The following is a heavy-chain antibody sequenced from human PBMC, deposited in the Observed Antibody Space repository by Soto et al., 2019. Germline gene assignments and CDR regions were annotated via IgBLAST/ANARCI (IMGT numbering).Heavy chain of an antibody. CDR3: ARDVVPAAPLYSYYGMDV. CDR2: INPNSGGT. J-gene: IGHJ6*02. V-gene: IGHV1-2*02. CDR1: GYTFTGYY. D-gene: IGHD2-2*01. Sequence: QVQLVQSGAEVKKPGASVKVSCKASGYTFTGYYMHWVQQAPGQGLEWMGWINPNSGGTNYAQKFQGRVTMTRDTSISTAYMELSRLRSDDTAVYYCARDVVPAAPLYSYYGMDVWGQGTTVTVSS.